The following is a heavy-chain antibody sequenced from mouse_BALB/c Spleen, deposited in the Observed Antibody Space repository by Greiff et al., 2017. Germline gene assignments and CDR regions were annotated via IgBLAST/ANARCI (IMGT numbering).Heavy chain of an antibody. Sequence: QVQLKESGPGLVAPSQSLSITCTVSGFSLTSYGVHWVRQPPGKGLEWLGVIWAGGSTNYNSALMSRLSISKDNSKSQVFLKMNSLQTNDTAMYYCARIYYDYDVGYAMDYWGQGTSVTVSS. D-gene: IGHD2-4*01. V-gene: IGHV2-9*02. CDR2: IWAGGST. J-gene: IGHJ4*01. CDR3: ARIYYDYDVGYAMDY. CDR1: GFSLTSYG.